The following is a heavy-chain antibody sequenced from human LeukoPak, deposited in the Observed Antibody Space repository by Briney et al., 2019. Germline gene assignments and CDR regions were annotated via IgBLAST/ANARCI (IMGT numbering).Heavy chain of an antibody. CDR1: GFTFSSYA. V-gene: IGHV3-23*01. CDR3: AKDQYGGNPQYYFDY. J-gene: IGHJ4*02. CDR2: ISGSGGNT. D-gene: IGHD4-23*01. Sequence: GGSLRLSRAASGFTFSSYAMSWVRQAPGKGLDWVSAISGSGGNTYYADSVKGRFTMSRDNSKNTLYLQMNSLRAEDTAVYYCAKDQYGGNPQYYFDYWGQGTLVTVSS.